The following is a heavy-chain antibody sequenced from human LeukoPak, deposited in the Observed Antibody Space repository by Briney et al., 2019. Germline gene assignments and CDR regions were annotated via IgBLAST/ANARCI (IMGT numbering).Heavy chain of an antibody. CDR3: AKDGPNYWYPFSAYFDY. V-gene: IGHV3-53*01. CDR1: GFTVSSNS. D-gene: IGHD5-24*01. Sequence: GGSLRLSCTVSGFTVSSNSMSWVRQAPGKGLEWVSFIYSDNTHYSDSVKGRFTISRDNSKNTLYLQMNSLRAEDAAVYYCAKDGPNYWYPFSAYFDYWGQGTLVTVSS. CDR2: IYSDNT. J-gene: IGHJ4*02.